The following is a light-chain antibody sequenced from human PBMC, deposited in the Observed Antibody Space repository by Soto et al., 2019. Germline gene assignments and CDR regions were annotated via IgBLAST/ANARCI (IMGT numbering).Light chain of an antibody. CDR1: QPIRDE. CDR3: LQDYDYPRT. Sequence: ASQMTQSPSSLSASVGDSVTITCRASQPIRDELGWYQQKPAKAPNLLISAASGLQSGVPSRFRGRGSGTEFTLTISSLQPEDFATYYCLQDYDYPRTFGQGTKV. CDR2: AAS. V-gene: IGKV1-6*02. J-gene: IGKJ1*01.